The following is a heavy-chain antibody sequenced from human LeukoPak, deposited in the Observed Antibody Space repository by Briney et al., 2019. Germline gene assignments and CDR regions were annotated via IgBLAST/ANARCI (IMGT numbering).Heavy chain of an antibody. V-gene: IGHV3-33*01. D-gene: IGHD3-22*01. J-gene: IGHJ4*02. Sequence: RSLRLSCAASGFTFSSYGMHWVRQAPGKGREWVAVIWYDGSNKYYADSVKGRFTISRDNSKNTLYLQMNSLRAEDTAVYYCARDGSYYDSGGYDYWGQGTLVTVSS. CDR3: ARDGSYYDSGGYDY. CDR1: GFTFSSYG. CDR2: IWYDGSNK.